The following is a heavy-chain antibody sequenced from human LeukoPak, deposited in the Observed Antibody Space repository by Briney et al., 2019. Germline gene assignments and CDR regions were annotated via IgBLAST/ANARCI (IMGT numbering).Heavy chain of an antibody. CDR2: ISGSGGST. V-gene: IGHV3-23*01. D-gene: IGHD3-3*01. J-gene: IGHJ6*02. CDR1: EFTFSSYA. Sequence: GGSLRLSCVVSEFTFSSYAMSWVRQAPGKGLEWVSAISGSGGSTYYADSVKGRFTISRDNSKNTLYLQMNSLRAEDTAVYYCAKDCDFWSGYFNYYYYYGMDVWGQGTTVTVSS. CDR3: AKDCDFWSGYFNYYYYYGMDV.